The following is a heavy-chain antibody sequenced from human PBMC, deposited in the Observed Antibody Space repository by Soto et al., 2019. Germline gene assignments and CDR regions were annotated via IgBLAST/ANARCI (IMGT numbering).Heavy chain of an antibody. Sequence: GESLKISCKGSGYSFTTYWIAWVRQMPGKGLEWMAIIYPGDSATKYSPSFQGQVSISADKSNNTAYLQWSSLRASDTAMYYCARRSYYDSSGANDAFDFWGQGTMVTV. D-gene: IGHD3-22*01. CDR1: GYSFTTYW. CDR2: IYPGDSAT. CDR3: ARRSYYDSSGANDAFDF. J-gene: IGHJ3*01. V-gene: IGHV5-51*01.